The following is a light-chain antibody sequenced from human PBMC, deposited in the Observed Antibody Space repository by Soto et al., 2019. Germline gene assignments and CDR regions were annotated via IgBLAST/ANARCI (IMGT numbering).Light chain of an antibody. CDR3: QQYGSSHPKT. J-gene: IGKJ1*01. CDR2: GAS. CDR1: QSVSSSY. Sequence: EIVLTQSPGTLSLSPGERATLSCRASQSVSSSYLAWYQQKPGQAPRLLLYGASSRATGIPDRFSGSGSGTDFTLTISRLEPEDFAVYYCQQYGSSHPKTFGQGTKVEIK. V-gene: IGKV3-20*01.